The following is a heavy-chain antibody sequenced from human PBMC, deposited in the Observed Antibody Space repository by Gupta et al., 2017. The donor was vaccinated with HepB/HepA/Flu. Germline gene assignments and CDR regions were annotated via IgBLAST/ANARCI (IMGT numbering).Heavy chain of an antibody. Sequence: QVQLGQSGAEVKKPGSSVKVSCKASGGTFSSYAISWVRQAPGQGLEWMGRIIPILGIANYAQKFQGRVTITADKSTSTAYMELSSLRSEDTAVYYCARDFWGRDSSGHYDAFDIWGQGTMVTVSS. CDR3: ARDFWGRDSSGHYDAFDI. CDR1: GGTFSSYA. CDR2: IIPILGIA. J-gene: IGHJ3*02. V-gene: IGHV1-69*04. D-gene: IGHD3-22*01.